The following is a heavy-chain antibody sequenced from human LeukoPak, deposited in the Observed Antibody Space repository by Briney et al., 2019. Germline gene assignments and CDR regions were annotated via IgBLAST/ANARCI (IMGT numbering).Heavy chain of an antibody. D-gene: IGHD6-25*01. V-gene: IGHV1-2*02. CDR2: INPSSGGA. CDR1: GYTFTGYY. Sequence: ASVKVSCKASGYTFTGYYVHWVRQAPGQGLEWMGWINPSSGGANYAQKFQGRVTMTRDTSISTAYMELSRLRSDDTAVYYCADEFGLKRLADWGQGTLVTVSS. CDR3: ADEFGLKRLAD. J-gene: IGHJ4*02.